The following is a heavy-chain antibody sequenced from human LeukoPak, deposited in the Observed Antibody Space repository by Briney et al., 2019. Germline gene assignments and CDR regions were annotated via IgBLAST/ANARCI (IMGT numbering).Heavy chain of an antibody. Sequence: HPGRSLRLSCAASGFTFSSYAMHWVRQAPGKGLEWVTLISYDGSNKYYADSVKGRFTISRDNSKNTLYLQMNSLRAEDTAVYYCAREGQPDAFDIWGQGTMVTVSS. CDR3: AREGQPDAFDI. CDR1: GFTFSSYA. J-gene: IGHJ3*02. V-gene: IGHV3-30*04. CDR2: ISYDGSNK. D-gene: IGHD6-13*01.